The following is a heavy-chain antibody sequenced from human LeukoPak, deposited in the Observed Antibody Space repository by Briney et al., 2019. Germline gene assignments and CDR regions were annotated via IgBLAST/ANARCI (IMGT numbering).Heavy chain of an antibody. V-gene: IGHV4-30-2*01. CDR2: IYHSGST. D-gene: IGHD3-10*01. CDR1: GGSISSGGYS. J-gene: IGHJ4*02. Sequence: SETLSLTCAVSGGSISSGGYSWSWIRQPPGKGLEWIGYIYHSGSTYYNPSLKSRVTISVDRSKNQFSLKLSSVTAADTAVYYCARGSRVRGFYDYWGQGTLVTVSS. CDR3: ARGSRVRGFYDY.